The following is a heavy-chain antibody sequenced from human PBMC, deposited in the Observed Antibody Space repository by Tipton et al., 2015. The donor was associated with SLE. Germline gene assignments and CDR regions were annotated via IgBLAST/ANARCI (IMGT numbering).Heavy chain of an antibody. CDR3: ARADGSYFYYFMDV. Sequence: GLVKPSETLSLTCTVSGGSISSNYWIWIRQPPGKGLEWIGYISDGGGTNSNPSFKSRVTVSVDTSQNQFSLRLRSVTAADSAVYYCARADGSYFYYFMDVWGKGTTVTVSS. D-gene: IGHD3-10*01. J-gene: IGHJ6*03. CDR2: ISDGGGT. CDR1: GGSISSNY. V-gene: IGHV4-59*01.